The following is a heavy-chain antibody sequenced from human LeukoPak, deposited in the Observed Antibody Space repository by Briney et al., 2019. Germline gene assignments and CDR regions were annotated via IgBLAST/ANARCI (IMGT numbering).Heavy chain of an antibody. D-gene: IGHD3-9*01. J-gene: IGHJ4*02. CDR2: IEGDGRGT. CDR3: VTGLDSRGNS. CDR1: GFTFSTYR. Sequence: GGSLRLSCAASGFTFSTYRMHWVRQAPGKGLLWVSRIEGDGRGTTYADSVKGRFTISRDNAKSTLYLQMNSLRDEDTAVDYCVTGLDSRGNSWGQGTLVTVSS. V-gene: IGHV3-74*01.